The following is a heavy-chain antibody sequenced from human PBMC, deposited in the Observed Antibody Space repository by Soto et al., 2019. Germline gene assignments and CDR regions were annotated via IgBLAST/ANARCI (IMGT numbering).Heavy chain of an antibody. CDR3: AKDVWTKEYSSGWYYFDY. V-gene: IGHV3-30*18. Sequence: GGSLRLSCAASGFTFSSYGMHWVRQAPGKGLEWVAVISYDGSNKYYADSVKGRFTISRVNSQNTLYLQMNSLTAEDTAVYYCAKDVWTKEYSSGWYYFDYWGQGTLDTVSS. CDR2: ISYDGSNK. CDR1: GFTFSSYG. D-gene: IGHD6-19*01. J-gene: IGHJ4*02.